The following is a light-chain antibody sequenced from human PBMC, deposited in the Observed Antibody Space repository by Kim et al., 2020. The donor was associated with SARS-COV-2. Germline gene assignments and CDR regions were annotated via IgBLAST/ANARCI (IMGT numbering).Light chain of an antibody. CDR2: QDS. CDR1: KLGDKY. V-gene: IGLV3-1*01. CDR3: QAWDSSTGV. Sequence: SYELTQPPSVSVSPGQTASITCPGDKLGDKYACWYQQKPGQSPVLVIYQDSKRPSGIPARFSGSNSGNTATLTICGTQAMDEADYYCQAWDSSTGVFGGGTQLTVL. J-gene: IGLJ3*02.